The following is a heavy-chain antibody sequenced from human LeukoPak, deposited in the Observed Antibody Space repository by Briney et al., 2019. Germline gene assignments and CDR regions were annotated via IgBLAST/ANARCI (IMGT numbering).Heavy chain of an antibody. D-gene: IGHD2-2*01. CDR3: AAPDIVVVPAARYFDY. CDR1: GFTFSSYG. J-gene: IGHJ4*02. V-gene: IGHV3-30*02. CDR2: IRYDGSNK. Sequence: PGGSLSLSCAASGFTFSSYGMHWVRQAPGKGLEWVAFIRYDGSNKYYADSVKGRFTISRDNSKNTLYLQMNSLRAEDTAVYYCAAPDIVVVPAARYFDYWGQGTLVTVSS.